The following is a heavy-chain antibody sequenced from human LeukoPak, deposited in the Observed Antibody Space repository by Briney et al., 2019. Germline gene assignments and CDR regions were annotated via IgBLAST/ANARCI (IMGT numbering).Heavy chain of an antibody. J-gene: IGHJ4*02. Sequence: PSETLSLTCTVSGGSISSRSYYWGWIRQPPGKGLEWIASIYYSGSTYYNPSLKGRVTISVDTSKNQFSLKLSSVTAADTAVYYCAKTGDGYYNFDYWGQGTLVTVSS. V-gene: IGHV4-39*01. CDR1: GGSISSRSYY. CDR2: IYYSGST. D-gene: IGHD5-24*01. CDR3: AKTGDGYYNFDY.